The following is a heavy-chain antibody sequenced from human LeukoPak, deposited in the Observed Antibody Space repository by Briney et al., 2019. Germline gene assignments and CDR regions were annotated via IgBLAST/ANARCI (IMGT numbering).Heavy chain of an antibody. CDR1: GFTFSSYV. J-gene: IGHJ4*02. D-gene: IGHD2-15*01. Sequence: GGSLRLSCAASGFTFSSYVMSWVRQAPGKGLEWVSAITDSGGDTYYADSVKGRFTISRDNSKNTLYLQMNSLRAEDTAAFYCAKVGGGGYPYYFDYWGQGTLVTVSS. CDR3: AKVGGGGYPYYFDY. V-gene: IGHV3-23*01. CDR2: ITDSGGDT.